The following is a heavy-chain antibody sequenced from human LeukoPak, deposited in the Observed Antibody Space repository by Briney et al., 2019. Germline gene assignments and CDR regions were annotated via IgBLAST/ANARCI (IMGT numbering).Heavy chain of an antibody. D-gene: IGHD3-10*01. V-gene: IGHV3-21*01. J-gene: IGHJ6*03. CDR1: GFTFSSYS. CDR2: ISSSSYI. CDR3: TKSPSGGYYYYMDV. Sequence: GGSLRLYCAASGFTFSSYSMNWVRQAPGKGLEWVSYISSSSYIYYADSVKGRFTISRDNAKNTLYLQMNSLRAEDTAVYYCTKSPSGGYYYYMDVWGKGTTVTISS.